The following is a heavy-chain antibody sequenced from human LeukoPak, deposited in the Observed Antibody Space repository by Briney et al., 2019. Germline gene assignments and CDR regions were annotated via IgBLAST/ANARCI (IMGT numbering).Heavy chain of an antibody. V-gene: IGHV5-51*01. J-gene: IGHJ6*02. Sequence: GESLKISCQGSGSSFTNYWIGWVRQMPGKGLEWMGIIYPGDSDTRYSPSFQGQVTISADKSISTAYLQWSSLKASDTAMYYCASRTGSGGSGGLSMDVWGQGTTVTVSS. CDR3: ASRTGSGGSGGLSMDV. D-gene: IGHD3-10*01. CDR1: GSSFTNYW. CDR2: IYPGDSDT.